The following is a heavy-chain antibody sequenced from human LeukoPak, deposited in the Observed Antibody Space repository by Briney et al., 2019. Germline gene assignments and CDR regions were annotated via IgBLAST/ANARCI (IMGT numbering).Heavy chain of an antibody. J-gene: IGHJ3*02. CDR2: IIPIFGTA. V-gene: IGHV1-69*05. Sequence: SVKVPCKASGGTFSSYAISWLRQAPGQGLEWMGGIIPIFGTANYAQKFQGRVTITTDESTSTAYMELSSLRSEDTAVYYCARPQGAAGTRPLGAFDIWGQGTMVTVSS. CDR3: ARPQGAAGTRPLGAFDI. CDR1: GGTFSSYA. D-gene: IGHD6-13*01.